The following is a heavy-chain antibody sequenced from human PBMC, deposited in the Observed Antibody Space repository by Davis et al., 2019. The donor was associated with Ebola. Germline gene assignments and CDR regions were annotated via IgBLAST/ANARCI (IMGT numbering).Heavy chain of an antibody. D-gene: IGHD6-19*01. V-gene: IGHV4-34*01. CDR3: ARRGSGWYAGFDY. CDR2: INHSGST. CDR1: GGSFSGYY. J-gene: IGHJ4*02. Sequence: MPSETLSLTCAVYGGSFSGYYWSWIRQPPGKGLEWIGEINHSGSTNYNPSLKSRVTISVDTSKNQFSLKLSSVTAADTAVYYCARRGSGWYAGFDYWGQGTLVTVSP.